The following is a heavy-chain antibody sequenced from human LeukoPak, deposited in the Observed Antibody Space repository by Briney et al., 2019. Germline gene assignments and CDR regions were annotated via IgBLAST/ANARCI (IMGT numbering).Heavy chain of an antibody. D-gene: IGHD3-16*01. CDR3: ARNVSRGEPGGAFDI. V-gene: IGHV4-39*01. CDR2: IYYSGST. CDR1: GGAISGRRDY. Sequence: SETLSLTCTVSGGAISGRRDYWGWIRQPPGKGLEWIASIYYSGSTHYNPSLKSRVTISVDTSRNQFSLELRTATAADSAIYYCARNVSRGEPGGAFDIWSQGTMVTVSS. J-gene: IGHJ3*02.